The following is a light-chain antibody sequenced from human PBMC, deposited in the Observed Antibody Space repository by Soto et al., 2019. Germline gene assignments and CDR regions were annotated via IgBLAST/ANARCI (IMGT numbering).Light chain of an antibody. V-gene: IGKV2-28*01. CDR2: LGS. CDR1: QSLLHSNGYNY. Sequence: DIAMTQSPLSLPVTPGEPASISCRSSQSLLHSNGYNYLDWYLQKPGQSPQLLIYLGSNRASGVPDRFSGSGSGTDFTLKISRVEAEDVGVYYCMQGLQAWTFGQGTKVDIK. CDR3: MQGLQAWT. J-gene: IGKJ1*01.